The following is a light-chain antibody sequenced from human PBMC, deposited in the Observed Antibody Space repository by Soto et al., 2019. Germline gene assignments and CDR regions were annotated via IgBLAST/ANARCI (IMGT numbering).Light chain of an antibody. J-gene: IGKJ2*01. CDR3: QQSFSLPYT. CDR2: TAS. V-gene: IGKV1-39*01. CDR1: QYISTY. Sequence: PMTQSPSSLSAFIGDRVTITCRASQYISTYLIWYQQKPGKAPKVLISTASTLQSDVPSRFGGTGSGTDFTLSISSLQPEDFATYYCQQSFSLPYTFGQGTRLEIK.